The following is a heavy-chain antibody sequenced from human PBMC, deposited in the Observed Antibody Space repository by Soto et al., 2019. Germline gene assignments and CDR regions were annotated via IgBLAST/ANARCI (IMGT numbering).Heavy chain of an antibody. Sequence: PSETLSLTGTVSGGSISSGCYYWSWIRQHPGKGPEWIGYIYYSGSTYYNPSLKSRVTISVDTSKNQFSLKLSSVTAADTAVCYCAKVSRRVDFDWLQFDYCGQVTLVALCS. CDR3: AKVSRRVDFDWLQFDY. J-gene: IGHJ4*01. V-gene: IGHV4-31*03. CDR2: IYYSGST. CDR1: GGSISSGCYY. D-gene: IGHD3-9*01.